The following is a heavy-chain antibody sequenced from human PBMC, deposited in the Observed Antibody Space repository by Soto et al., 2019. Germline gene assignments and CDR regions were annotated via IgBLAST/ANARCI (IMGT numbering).Heavy chain of an antibody. CDR3: AREGGSAGDSSDLSAFDI. Sequence: GASVKVSCKASGGTFRSYAISWVRQAPGQGLEWMGGIIPIFGTANYAQKFQGRVTITADESTSTAYMELSSLRSEDTAVYYCAREGGSAGDSSDLSAFDIWGQGTMVTVSS. CDR1: GGTFRSYA. D-gene: IGHD3-22*01. CDR2: IIPIFGTA. V-gene: IGHV1-69*13. J-gene: IGHJ3*02.